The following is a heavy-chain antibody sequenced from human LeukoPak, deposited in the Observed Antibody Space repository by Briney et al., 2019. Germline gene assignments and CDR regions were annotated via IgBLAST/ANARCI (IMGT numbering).Heavy chain of an antibody. V-gene: IGHV1-2*02. D-gene: IGHD3-10*01. CDR1: GYTLTELS. Sequence: ASVKVSCKVSGYTLTELSMHWVRQAPGQGLEWMGWINPNSGGTNYAQKFQGRVTMTRDTSISTAYMELSRLRSDDTAVYYCARYPISMVREPFDYWGQGTLVTVSS. CDR3: ARYPISMVREPFDY. CDR2: INPNSGGT. J-gene: IGHJ4*02.